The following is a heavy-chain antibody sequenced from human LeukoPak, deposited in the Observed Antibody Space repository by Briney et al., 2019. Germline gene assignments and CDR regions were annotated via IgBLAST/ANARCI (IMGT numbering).Heavy chain of an antibody. CDR3: ARGDYGDFRVFYTLFDY. CDR2: MYPGDSDT. V-gene: IGHV5-51*01. D-gene: IGHD4-17*01. J-gene: IGHJ4*02. Sequence: GESLKISCKGSGYTFTNYWIGWVCQMPGKGLEWMGIMYPGDSDTRYSPSFQGQVTISADESISTAYLQWSSLKASDTAMYYCARGDYGDFRVFYTLFDYWGQGTLVTVSS. CDR1: GYTFTNYW.